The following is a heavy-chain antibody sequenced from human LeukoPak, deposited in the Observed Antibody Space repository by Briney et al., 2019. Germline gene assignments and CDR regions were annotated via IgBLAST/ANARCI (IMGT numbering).Heavy chain of an antibody. CDR1: GGTFSSYA. D-gene: IGHD3-22*01. Sequence: VASVKVSCKASGGTFSSYAISWVRQAPGQGLEWMGWMNPNSGNTGYAQKFQGRVTMTRNTSISTAYMELSSLRSEDTAVYYCARGRESSNPGYYYDSSGYNYWGQGTLVTVSS. V-gene: IGHV1-8*02. CDR2: MNPNSGNT. J-gene: IGHJ4*02. CDR3: ARGRESSNPGYYYDSSGYNY.